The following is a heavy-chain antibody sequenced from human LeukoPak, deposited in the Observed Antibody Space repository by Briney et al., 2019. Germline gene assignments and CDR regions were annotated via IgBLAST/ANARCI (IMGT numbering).Heavy chain of an antibody. J-gene: IGHJ5*02. D-gene: IGHD3-10*01. Sequence: SETLSLTCTVSSYSISSGYYWGWIRQPPGKGLEWIGSMYHSGSTDHNPSLKSRVTISVDTSKNQFSLKLSSVTAADTAVYYCARVAGGHYGSGSYSRFDPWGQGTLVTVSS. CDR2: MYHSGST. V-gene: IGHV4-38-2*02. CDR3: ARVAGGHYGSGSYSRFDP. CDR1: SYSISSGYY.